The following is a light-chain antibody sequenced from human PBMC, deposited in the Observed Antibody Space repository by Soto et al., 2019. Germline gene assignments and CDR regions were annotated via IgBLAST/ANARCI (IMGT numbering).Light chain of an antibody. V-gene: IGKV1-5*01. Sequence: DIQMTQSPSTLSASVGDTVTVTCRASQSVSGWLACYQQKPGEAPKLLIYDASALPRGVPSRFSGSGSGTDFTLKISRVEAEDVGVYYCMQSIQLPRTFGQGTKVDIK. CDR1: QSVSGW. CDR2: DAS. J-gene: IGKJ1*01. CDR3: MQSIQLPRT.